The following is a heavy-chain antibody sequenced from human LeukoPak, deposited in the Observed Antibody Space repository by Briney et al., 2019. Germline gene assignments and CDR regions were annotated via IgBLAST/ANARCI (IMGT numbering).Heavy chain of an antibody. CDR2: IKFDGSST. CDR3: ARGAMWAYYFDF. CDR1: GFTFNNYW. V-gene: IGHV3-74*01. Sequence: GGSLRLSCAASGFTFNNYWMHWVRQAPGKGLVWVSRIKFDGSSTNYADSVKGRFTISRDTAKNTLYLQMNSLRAEDTAVYYCARGAMWAYYFDFWGQGTLVTVSS. J-gene: IGHJ4*02. D-gene: IGHD2-2*01.